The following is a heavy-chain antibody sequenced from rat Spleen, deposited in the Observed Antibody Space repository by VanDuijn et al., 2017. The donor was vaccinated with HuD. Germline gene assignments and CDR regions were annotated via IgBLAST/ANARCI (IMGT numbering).Heavy chain of an antibody. V-gene: IGHV5S23*01. D-gene: IGHD4-3*01. J-gene: IGHJ2*01. Sequence: EVQLVESGGGLVQPGRSLKLSCAASGFTFSDYYMAWVRQAPTKGLGWVASISTGGGNTYYRDSVKGRFTISRDNAKSTLYLQMDSLRSEDAATYYCARQGAFGVGGYYFDYWGQGVMVTVSS. CDR1: GFTFSDYY. CDR2: ISTGGGNT. CDR3: ARQGAFGVGGYYFDY.